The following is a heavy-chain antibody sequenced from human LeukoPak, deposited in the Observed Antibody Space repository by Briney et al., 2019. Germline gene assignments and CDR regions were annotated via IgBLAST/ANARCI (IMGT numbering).Heavy chain of an antibody. D-gene: IGHD3-3*01. J-gene: IGHJ6*03. CDR3: ARDGYYDFWSGYNYYYYYMDV. V-gene: IGHV4-4*07. CDR1: GGSISSYY. Sequence: SETLSLTCTVPGGSISSYYWSWIRQPAGKGLEWIGRIYTSGSTNYNPSLNSRVSMSVDTSKNQFSLKLSSVTAADTAVYYCARDGYYDFWSGYNYYYYYMDVWGKGTTVTVSS. CDR2: IYTSGST.